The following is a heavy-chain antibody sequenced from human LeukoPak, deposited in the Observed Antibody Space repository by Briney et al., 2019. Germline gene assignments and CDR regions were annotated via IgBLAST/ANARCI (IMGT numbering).Heavy chain of an antibody. CDR3: ARTAAAGSIHFDY. D-gene: IGHD6-13*01. J-gene: IGHJ4*02. CDR2: IYHSGST. Sequence: SGTLSLTCAVSGGSISSSNWWSWVRQPPGKGLEWIGEIYHSGSTNYNPSLKSRVTTSVDKSKNQFSLKLSSVTAADTAVYYCARTAAAGSIHFDYWGQGTLVTVSS. V-gene: IGHV4-4*02. CDR1: GGSISSSNW.